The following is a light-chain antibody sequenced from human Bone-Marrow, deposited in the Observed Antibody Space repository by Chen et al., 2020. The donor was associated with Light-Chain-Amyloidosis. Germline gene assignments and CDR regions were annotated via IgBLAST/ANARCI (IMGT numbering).Light chain of an antibody. Sequence: SYELTQPPSVSVSPGQTARITCSGDDLPTKYAYWYQQKPGQAPLLVIHRDSERPSGISERFSCSSSVTTATLTISGVQAEDEADYHCQSADSSGTYEVRFGGGTKLTVL. CDR3: QSADSSGTYEVR. V-gene: IGLV3-25*03. CDR2: RDS. CDR1: DLPTKY. J-gene: IGLJ2*01.